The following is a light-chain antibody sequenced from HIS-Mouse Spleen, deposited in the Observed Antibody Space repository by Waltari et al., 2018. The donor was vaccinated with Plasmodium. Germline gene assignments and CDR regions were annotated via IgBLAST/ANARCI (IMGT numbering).Light chain of an antibody. Sequence: DIVLTQSPGTLSLSPGERATLSCRASQSVSSSYLAWIQEKPGQAPRLLIYGSSSRATSIPDRFIGSVSGTDFTLTISRLEPEDFAVYYCQQYGSSPPLTFGGGTKVEIK. J-gene: IGKJ4*01. V-gene: IGKV3-20*01. CDR3: QQYGSSPPLT. CDR1: QSVSSSY. CDR2: GSS.